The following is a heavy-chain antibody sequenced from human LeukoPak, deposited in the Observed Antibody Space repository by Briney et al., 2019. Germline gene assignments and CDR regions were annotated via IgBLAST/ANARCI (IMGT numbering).Heavy chain of an antibody. J-gene: IGHJ4*02. D-gene: IGHD6-25*01. CDR3: ARHRSSGDDY. Sequence: KPSETLSLTCTVSGGSISGYYWGWIRQPPGKGLEWIGYIYYSGSTTYNPSLKSRVTMSVDTSKNQLSLRVSSVTAADTAVYYCARHRSSGDDYWGQGTLVTVSS. CDR1: GGSISGYY. CDR2: IYYSGST. V-gene: IGHV4-59*08.